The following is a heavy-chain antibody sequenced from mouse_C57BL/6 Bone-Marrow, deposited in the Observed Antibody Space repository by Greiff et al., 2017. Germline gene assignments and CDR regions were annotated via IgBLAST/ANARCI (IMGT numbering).Heavy chain of an antibody. CDR1: GYSITSGYY. J-gene: IGHJ2*01. CDR2: ISYDGSN. Sequence: DVQLVESGPGLVKPSQSLSLTCSVTGYSITSGYYWNWIRQFPGNKLEWMGYISYDGSNNYNPSLKNRISITRDTSKNQFFLKLNSVTTEDTATYYCARGDWDDYWGQGTTLTVSS. CDR3: ARGDWDDY. D-gene: IGHD4-1*01. V-gene: IGHV3-6*01.